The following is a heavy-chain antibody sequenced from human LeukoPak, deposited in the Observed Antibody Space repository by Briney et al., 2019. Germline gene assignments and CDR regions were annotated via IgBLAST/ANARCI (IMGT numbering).Heavy chain of an antibody. CDR2: ISYDGTDI. D-gene: IGHD3-10*01. V-gene: IGHV3-30*04. CDR1: GFTFSNYA. Sequence: PGKSLRLSCAASGFTFSNYAMHWVRQAPDQGLEWVAVISYDGTDIYYADSVKGRFTISRDNSKSTLYLQMNSLRAEDTAVYYCARDYASGSYPRIYFEYWGQGTLVTVSS. CDR3: ARDYASGSYPRIYFEY. J-gene: IGHJ4*02.